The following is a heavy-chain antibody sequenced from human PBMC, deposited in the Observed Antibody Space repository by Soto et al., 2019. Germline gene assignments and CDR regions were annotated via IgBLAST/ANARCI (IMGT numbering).Heavy chain of an antibody. CDR2: TSYDGTKK. D-gene: IGHD3-22*01. CDR3: ARVSRAMIVVVIPFSFDS. J-gene: IGHJ4*02. Sequence: SHWCAAAEFTFNTYAMRWVRQAPGKGLEWVAVTSYDGTKKYYADSVKGRLPIPRDNSKNTLYLQMNSLRAEDTAVYYCARVSRAMIVVVIPFSFDSWGQGTPVHVS. V-gene: IGHV3-30-3*01. CDR1: EFTFNTYA.